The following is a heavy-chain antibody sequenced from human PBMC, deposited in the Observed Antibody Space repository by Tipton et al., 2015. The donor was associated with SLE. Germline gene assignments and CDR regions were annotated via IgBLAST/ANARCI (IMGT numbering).Heavy chain of an antibody. CDR1: GASVSGAGFY. V-gene: IGHV4-31*03. Sequence: LSLTCTVSGASVSGAGFYWTLIRQRPGQDLEWIGHIYQTGATYYNPSLKSRVSMSLDPSKNQFSLRLSSVTAADTAVYFCARDRTYYDSDGYPRPNAFDIWGQGTVVTVSS. CDR3: ARDRTYYDSDGYPRPNAFDI. D-gene: IGHD3-22*01. CDR2: IYQTGAT. J-gene: IGHJ3*02.